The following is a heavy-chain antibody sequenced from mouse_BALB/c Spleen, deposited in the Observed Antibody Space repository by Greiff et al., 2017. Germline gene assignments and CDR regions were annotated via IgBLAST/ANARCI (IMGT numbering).Heavy chain of an antibody. Sequence: EVMLVESGGGLVQPGGSLKLSCAASGFTFSSYGMSWVRQTPDKRLELVATINSNGGSTYYPDSVKGRFTISRDNAKNTLYLQMSSLKSEDTAMYYCARENHYGHKDYFDYWGQGTTLTVSS. J-gene: IGHJ2*01. CDR2: INSNGGST. V-gene: IGHV5-6-3*01. CDR1: GFTFSSYG. CDR3: ARENHYGHKDYFDY. D-gene: IGHD1-1*02.